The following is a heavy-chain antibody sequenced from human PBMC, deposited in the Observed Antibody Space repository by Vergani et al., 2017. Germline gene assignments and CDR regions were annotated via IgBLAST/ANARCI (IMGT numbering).Heavy chain of an antibody. CDR3: ARRSSRWGGNVRTSGLLFDY. Sequence: QVQLVQSGAEVKKPGSSVKVSCKASGGTFSSYAISWVRQAPGHGLEWMGRIIPIFGTANYAQKFQGRVTITADESTSTAYMELSSLRSEDTAMYYCARRSSRWGGNVRTSGLLFDYWGQGTLVTVSS. J-gene: IGHJ4*02. D-gene: IGHD4-23*01. CDR1: GGTFSSYA. CDR2: IIPIFGTA. V-gene: IGHV1-69*13.